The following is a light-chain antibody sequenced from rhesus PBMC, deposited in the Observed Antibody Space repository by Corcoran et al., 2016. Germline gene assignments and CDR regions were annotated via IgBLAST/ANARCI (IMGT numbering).Light chain of an antibody. CDR3: QHNYGTRMYS. CDR1: ENVNNY. CDR2: KES. V-gene: IGKV1-74*01. Sequence: DIQMTQSPSSLSASVGDRVTITCRTSENVNNYLNWYQQKPGKAPKLLIYKESTLQIGGPSRFSGSGSGTEYTFTISSLQSEDVATYYCQHNYGTRMYSFGQGTKVEIK. J-gene: IGKJ2*01.